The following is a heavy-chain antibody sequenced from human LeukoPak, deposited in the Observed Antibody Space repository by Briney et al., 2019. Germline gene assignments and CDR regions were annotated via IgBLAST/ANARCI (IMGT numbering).Heavy chain of an antibody. CDR1: GLTFSSSW. CDR2: INQDGSGK. Sequence: GGSLRLSCAASGLTFSSSWMSWVRQAPGKGLEWVANINQDGSGKYYLDSLRGRFTISRDNAKNSLYLQVNSLRAEDTAVYYCVRGVDYWGQGNLVTVSS. CDR3: VRGVDY. V-gene: IGHV3-7*04. J-gene: IGHJ4*02.